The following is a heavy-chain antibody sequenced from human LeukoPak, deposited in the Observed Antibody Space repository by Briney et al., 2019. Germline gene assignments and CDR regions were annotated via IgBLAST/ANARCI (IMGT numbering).Heavy chain of an antibody. Sequence: HEASVKVSCKASGGTLSSYAISWVRQAPGQGLEWMGRIIPILGIANYAQKFQGRVTITADKSTSTAYVELSSLRSEDTAVYYCASPMTRNYGDYGNAYWGQGTLVTVSS. V-gene: IGHV1-69*04. D-gene: IGHD4-17*01. J-gene: IGHJ4*02. CDR1: GGTLSSYA. CDR3: ASPMTRNYGDYGNAY. CDR2: IIPILGIA.